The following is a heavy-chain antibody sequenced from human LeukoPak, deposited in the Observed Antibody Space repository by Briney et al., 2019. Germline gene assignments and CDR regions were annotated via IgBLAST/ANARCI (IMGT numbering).Heavy chain of an antibody. CDR1: GFTFSMHS. J-gene: IGHJ4*02. Sequence: GGSLRLSCTASGFTFSMHSMNWVRQAPGKGLEWVSSISSSSSYINYADAVKGRFTISRDNAKNSLYLQMSSLRAEDTAVYYCARVSYGDYVSYWGQGTLVTVSS. CDR3: ARVSYGDYVSY. D-gene: IGHD4-17*01. CDR2: ISSSSSYI. V-gene: IGHV3-21*01.